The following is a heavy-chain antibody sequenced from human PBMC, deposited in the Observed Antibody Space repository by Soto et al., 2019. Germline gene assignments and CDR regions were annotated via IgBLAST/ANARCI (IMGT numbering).Heavy chain of an antibody. CDR3: ARAAYSYGTAYLSYYYGMDV. Sequence: SVKVSCKASGGTFSTYAISWVRQAPGQGLEWVGGIIPIFGTANYAQKFQGRVTITADESTSTAYMELSSLRSEDTAVYYCARAAYSYGTAYLSYYYGMDVWGQGTTVTVSS. CDR2: IIPIFGTA. V-gene: IGHV1-69*13. D-gene: IGHD5-18*01. J-gene: IGHJ6*02. CDR1: GGTFSTYA.